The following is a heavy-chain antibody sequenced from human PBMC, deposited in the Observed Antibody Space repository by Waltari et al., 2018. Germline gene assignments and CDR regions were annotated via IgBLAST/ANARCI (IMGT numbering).Heavy chain of an antibody. Sequence: QVQLVQSGAELKKPGSSVKVSCKVSGGSFSTHAITWVRQAPGQGLEWMGGIIRRFGTANDAQKIQDRVTINTDESMTTAYMHLSSLTSDDTAVYYCARGGLYGQQLLESAFEIWGQGTKVTVSS. J-gene: IGHJ3*02. CDR3: ARGGLYGQQLLESAFEI. D-gene: IGHD6-13*01. CDR2: IIRRFGTA. CDR1: GGSFSTHA. V-gene: IGHV1-69*05.